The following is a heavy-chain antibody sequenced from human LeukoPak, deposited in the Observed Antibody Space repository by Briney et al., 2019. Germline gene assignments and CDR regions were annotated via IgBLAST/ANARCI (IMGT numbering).Heavy chain of an antibody. Sequence: GGSLRLSCEPSGFSFSAAWMTWLRQAPGKGLEGVATIKNDGSDQYYVDPVKGRFTLSRDNGKNLGYLQMNSLRVEDTAVYYCVNLGYSDGGQGTLVTVSS. J-gene: IGHJ4*02. CDR2: IKNDGSDQ. V-gene: IGHV3-7*01. CDR3: VNLGYSD. D-gene: IGHD5-12*01. CDR1: GFSFSAAW.